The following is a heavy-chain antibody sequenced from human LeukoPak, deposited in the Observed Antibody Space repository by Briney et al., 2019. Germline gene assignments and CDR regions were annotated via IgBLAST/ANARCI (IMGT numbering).Heavy chain of an antibody. CDR1: GGSISSYY. D-gene: IGHD3-10*01. V-gene: IGHV4-4*07. Sequence: SETLSLTCTVSGGSISSYYWSWIRQPAGKGLEWIGRIYTSGSTNYNPSLKSRVTMSVDTSKNQFSLKLSSVTAADTAVYYCARDLAILLWFGESQPNWFDHWGQGTLVTVSS. CDR3: ARDLAILLWFGESQPNWFDH. J-gene: IGHJ5*02. CDR2: IYTSGST.